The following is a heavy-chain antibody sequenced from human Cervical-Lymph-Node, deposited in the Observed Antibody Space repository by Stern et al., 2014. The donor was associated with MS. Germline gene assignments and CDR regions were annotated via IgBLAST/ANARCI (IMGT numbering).Heavy chain of an antibody. CDR3: ARGYSSGWDYFDY. V-gene: IGHV4-61*02. CDR1: GGSISSGSHY. CDR2: TYTSGST. J-gene: IGHJ4*02. Sequence: QLQLQESGPGLVKPSQTLSLTCTVSGGSISSGSHYWSWIRQPARKGLEWIGRTYTSGSTNYNPSPKSRVTISVDTSKNQSPRRVSSVAAADTAVYYCARGYSSGWDYFDYWGQGTLVTVSS. D-gene: IGHD6-19*01.